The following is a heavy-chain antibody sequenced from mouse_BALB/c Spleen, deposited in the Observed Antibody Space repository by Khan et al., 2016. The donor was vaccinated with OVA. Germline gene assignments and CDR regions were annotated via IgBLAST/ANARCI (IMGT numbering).Heavy chain of an antibody. CDR2: IDSNGGST. CDR3: ARSDI. V-gene: IGHV5-6-3*01. J-gene: IGHJ2*01. Sequence: EVELVESGGGIVQPGGSLKRSCAVSRFTISSDGMSSVRQTPDKKLEVVATIDSNGGSTDYPDSVKRRITISGDNAKNALYLQMRSLKSEDTAMYYCARSDIWGQGTTLTVSS. CDR1: RFTISSDG. D-gene: IGHD1-3*01.